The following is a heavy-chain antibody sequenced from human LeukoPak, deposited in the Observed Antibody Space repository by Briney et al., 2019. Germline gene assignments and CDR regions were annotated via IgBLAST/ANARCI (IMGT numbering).Heavy chain of an antibody. J-gene: IGHJ4*02. CDR2: INSDGSST. CDR1: GFTFSTYA. D-gene: IGHD5-18*01. V-gene: IGHV3-74*01. Sequence: GGSLRLSCAASGFTFSTYAMSWVRQAPGKGLVWVSRINSDGSSTSYADSVKGRFTISRDNAKNTLYLQMNSLRAEDTAVYYCASGWNTVVVPIDFWGQGTLVTVSS. CDR3: ASGWNTVVVPIDF.